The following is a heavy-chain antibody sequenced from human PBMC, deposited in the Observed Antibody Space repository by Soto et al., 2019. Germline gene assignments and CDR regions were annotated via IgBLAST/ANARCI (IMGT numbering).Heavy chain of an antibody. CDR2: IYYSGST. J-gene: IGHJ4*02. D-gene: IGHD2-21*02. Sequence: SETLSLTCTVSGGFISNYYWSWIRQPPGKGLEWIGYIYYSGSTKYNPSLKSRVTMSVDMSKNQFSLKLRSVTAADTAVYYCARHFVVTSGWQIDYWGQGTRVTVSS. CDR1: GGFISNYY. V-gene: IGHV4-59*08. CDR3: ARHFVVTSGWQIDY.